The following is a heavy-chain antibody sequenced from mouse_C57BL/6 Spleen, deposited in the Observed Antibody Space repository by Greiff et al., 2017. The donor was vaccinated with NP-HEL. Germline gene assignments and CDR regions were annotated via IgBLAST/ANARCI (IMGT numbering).Heavy chain of an antibody. J-gene: IGHJ4*01. CDR3: ANTGYYGRRYGGFYAMDY. Sequence: QVQLQQSGAELVKPGASVKISCKASGYTFTDYYINWVKQRPGQGLEWIGKIGPGSGSTYYNEKFKGKATLTADKSSSTAYMQLSSLTSEDSAVYFCANTGYYGRRYGGFYAMDYWGQGTSVTVSS. CDR1: GYTFTDYY. D-gene: IGHD1-1*01. CDR2: IGPGSGST. V-gene: IGHV1-77*01.